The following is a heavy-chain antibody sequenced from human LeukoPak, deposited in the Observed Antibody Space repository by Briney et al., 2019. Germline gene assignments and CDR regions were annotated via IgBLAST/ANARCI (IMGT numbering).Heavy chain of an antibody. Sequence: SVKVSCKASGGTFSSYAISWVRQAPGQGLEWMGGIIPIFGTANYARKFQGRATITADESTSTAYMELSSLRSEDTAVYYCASAWGSGPFDYWGQGTLVTVSS. CDR3: ASAWGSGPFDY. V-gene: IGHV1-69*01. D-gene: IGHD3-10*01. CDR1: GGTFSSYA. J-gene: IGHJ4*02. CDR2: IIPIFGTA.